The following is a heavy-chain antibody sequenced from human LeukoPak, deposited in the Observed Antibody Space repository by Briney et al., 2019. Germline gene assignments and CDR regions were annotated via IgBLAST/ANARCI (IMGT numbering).Heavy chain of an antibody. CDR3: ARGDYGGGRDY. J-gene: IGHJ4*02. CDR2: IYHSGST. V-gene: IGHV4-30-2*01. Sequence: SETLSLTCTVSGGSISCGGYCWSWIRQPPGKGLEWIGYIYHSGSTHYNPSLKSRVTISVDTSKNQFSLKLSSVTAADTAVYYCARGDYGGGRDYWGQGTLVTVSS. CDR1: GGSISCGGYC. D-gene: IGHD4-17*01.